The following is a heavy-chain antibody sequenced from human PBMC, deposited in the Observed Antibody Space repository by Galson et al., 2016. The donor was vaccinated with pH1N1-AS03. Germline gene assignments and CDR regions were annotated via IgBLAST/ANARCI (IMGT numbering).Heavy chain of an antibody. CDR2: TYYTGTA. V-gene: IGHV4-59*12. Sequence: SETLSLTCTVSGVSMISYYSGWIRQPPGKGLEWIGFTYYTGTASYSPSFKSRGTISIDTSKNQFSLKLTSVTAADTAAYYCAKRIIVFEGFDFWSQGALVTVSS. CDR1: GVSMISYY. CDR3: AKRIIVFEGFDF. J-gene: IGHJ4*02. D-gene: IGHD2-15*01.